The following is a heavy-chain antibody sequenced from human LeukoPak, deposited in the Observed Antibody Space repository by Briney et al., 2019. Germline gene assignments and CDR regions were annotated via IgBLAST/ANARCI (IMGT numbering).Heavy chain of an antibody. J-gene: IGHJ6*03. CDR2: ISSSGSTI. V-gene: IGHV3-48*03. D-gene: IGHD3-22*01. CDR1: GFTFSSYE. CDR3: AKKGDYYDSSGYYKNLYYYYYMDV. Sequence: GGSLRLSCAASGFTFSSYEMNWVRQAPGKGLEWVSYISSSGSTIYYADSVKGRFTISRDNAKNSLYLQMNSLRAEDTAVYYCAKKGDYYDSSGYYKNLYYYYYMDVWGKGTTVTISS.